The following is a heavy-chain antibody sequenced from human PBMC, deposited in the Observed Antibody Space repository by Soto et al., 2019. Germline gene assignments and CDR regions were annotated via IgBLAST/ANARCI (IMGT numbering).Heavy chain of an antibody. CDR1: GGSISSGDYY. CDR2: IYYSGST. V-gene: IGHV4-30-4*01. Sequence: SETLSLTCTVSGGSISSGDYYWSWIRQPPGKGLEWIGYIYYSGSTYYNPSLKSRVTISVDTATNQFSLKLSSVTAADTAVYYCARDYCSSTSCYPRFDPWGQGTLVTVSS. CDR3: ARDYCSSTSCYPRFDP. D-gene: IGHD2-2*01. J-gene: IGHJ5*02.